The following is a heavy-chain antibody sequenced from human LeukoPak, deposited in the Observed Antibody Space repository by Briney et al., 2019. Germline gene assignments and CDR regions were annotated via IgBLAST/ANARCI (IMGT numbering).Heavy chain of an antibody. CDR3: AKDWGYFDY. D-gene: IGHD3-16*01. V-gene: IGHV3-9*01. CDR1: GFTFDDYA. Sequence: GRSLRLSCAASGFTFDDYAMYWVRQAPGKGLEWVSGINWNSGSIGYADSVKGRFTISRDNSKNTLYLQMNSLRAEDTAVYYCAKDWGYFDYWGQGTLVTVSS. J-gene: IGHJ4*02. CDR2: INWNSGSI.